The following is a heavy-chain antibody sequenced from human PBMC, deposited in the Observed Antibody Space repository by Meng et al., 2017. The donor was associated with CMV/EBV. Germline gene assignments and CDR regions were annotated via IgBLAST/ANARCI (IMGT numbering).Heavy chain of an antibody. CDR2: ISAYNGNT. Sequence: ASVKVSCKASGYTFTSYGISWVRQAPGQGLEWMGWISAYNGNTNYAQKFQGRVTMTRDTSISTAYMELSRLRSDDTAVYYCARHRPHYYYGMDVWGQGTTVTVSS. CDR3: ARHRPHYYYGMDV. J-gene: IGHJ6*02. V-gene: IGHV1-18*01. CDR1: GYTFTSYG.